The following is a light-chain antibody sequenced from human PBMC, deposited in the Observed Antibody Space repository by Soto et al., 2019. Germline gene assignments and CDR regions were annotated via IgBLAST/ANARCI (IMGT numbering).Light chain of an antibody. CDR1: QSFSSTY. J-gene: IGKJ1*01. CDR3: QQYNSWLWT. Sequence: EIVLTESPCTLSLSPGERATLSCRASQSFSSTYSAWYRQKPGQAPRLLVYGASSRATGIPARFSGSGSGTEFTLIISSLQSEDSAVYYCQQYNSWLWTFGQGTKVDIK. CDR2: GAS. V-gene: IGKV3-20*01.